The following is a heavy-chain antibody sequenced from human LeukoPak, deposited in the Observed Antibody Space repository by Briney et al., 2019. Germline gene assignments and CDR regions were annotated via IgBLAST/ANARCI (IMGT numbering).Heavy chain of an antibody. CDR1: GFTFSSYG. V-gene: IGHV3-30*03. D-gene: IGHD5-18*01. Sequence: PGGSLRLSCAASGFTFSSYGMHWVRQAPGKGLEWVAVISYDGSNKYYADSVKGRFTISRDNSKNTLYLQMNSLRAEDTAVYYCARVVDTAMDYWGQGTLVTVSS. J-gene: IGHJ4*02. CDR3: ARVVDTAMDY. CDR2: ISYDGSNK.